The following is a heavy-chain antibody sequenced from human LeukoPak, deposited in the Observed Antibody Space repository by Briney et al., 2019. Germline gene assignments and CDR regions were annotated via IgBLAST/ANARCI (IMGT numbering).Heavy chain of an antibody. CDR2: IDPSGVNT. CDR3: ATPNNIDAFDI. V-gene: IGHV1-46*01. D-gene: IGHD1-14*01. J-gene: IGHJ3*02. CDR1: GYTLTSYY. Sequence: ASVKVSCKASGYTLTSYYMHWVRQAPGQGLEWMGIIDPSGVNTNYAQKFQGRVTMTRDMSTSTVYMELSGLRSEDTAVYFCATPNNIDAFDIWGQGTMVTVSS.